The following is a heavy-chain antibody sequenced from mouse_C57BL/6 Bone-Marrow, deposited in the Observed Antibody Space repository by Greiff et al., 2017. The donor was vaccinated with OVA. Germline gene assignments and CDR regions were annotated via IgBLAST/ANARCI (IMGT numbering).Heavy chain of an antibody. CDR3: ASRGWPFMPPHYYAMDD. CDR1: GYTFTSYW. V-gene: IGHV1-55*01. CDR2: IYPGSGST. Sequence: QVHVKQPGAELVKPGASVKMSCKASGYTFTSYWITWVKQRPGQGLEWIGAIYPGSGSTNYNEKFKSKATLTVDTSSSTAYMQLRSLTSEDAAAYYCASRGWPFMPPHYYAMDDWGQGTSVTVSS. D-gene: IGHD1-1*01. J-gene: IGHJ4*01.